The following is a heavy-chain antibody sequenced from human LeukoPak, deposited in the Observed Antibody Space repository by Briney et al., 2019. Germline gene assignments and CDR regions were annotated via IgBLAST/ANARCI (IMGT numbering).Heavy chain of an antibody. CDR3: ARDSGSGYYSLFDY. D-gene: IGHD3-22*01. CDR2: ISYDGSNK. CDR1: GFTFSSYG. V-gene: IGHV3-30*03. J-gene: IGHJ4*02. Sequence: GGSLRLSCAASGFTFSSYGMHWVRQAPGKGLQWVAVISYDGSNKYYADSVKGRFTISRDNSKNTLYLQMNSLRAEDTAVYYCARDSGSGYYSLFDYWGQGTLVTVSS.